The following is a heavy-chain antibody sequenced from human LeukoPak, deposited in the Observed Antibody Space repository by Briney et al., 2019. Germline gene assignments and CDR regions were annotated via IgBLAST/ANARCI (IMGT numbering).Heavy chain of an antibody. CDR1: GFTFSSYW. D-gene: IGHD1-26*01. Sequence: GGSLRLSCAASGFTFSSYWMSWVRQTPGRGLEWVVNINRDGSEKYYVDSVKGRFTISRDNAKNSLYLKMNSLRAEDTAVYYCASLVGTTRAFDYCGQGTLVTVSS. V-gene: IGHV3-7*01. CDR3: ASLVGTTRAFDY. CDR2: INRDGSEK. J-gene: IGHJ4*02.